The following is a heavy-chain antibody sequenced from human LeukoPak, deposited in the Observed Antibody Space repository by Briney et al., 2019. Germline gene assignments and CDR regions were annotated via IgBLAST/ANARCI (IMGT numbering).Heavy chain of an antibody. CDR2: IRSKTNSYAT. Sequence: GGSLRLSCAASGFTFSGSAMHWVRQASGKGLEWVGRIRSKTNSYATAYAASVKGRFTISRDDSKNTAYVQMNSLKTDDAAVYYCSANYCSGTNCYYYWGQGTLVTVSS. CDR3: SANYCSGTNCYYY. J-gene: IGHJ4*02. D-gene: IGHD2-15*01. V-gene: IGHV3-73*01. CDR1: GFTFSGSA.